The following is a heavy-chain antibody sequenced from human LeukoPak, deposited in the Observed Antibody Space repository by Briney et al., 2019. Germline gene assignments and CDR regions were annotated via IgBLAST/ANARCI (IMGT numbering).Heavy chain of an antibody. CDR1: GGSFSGYY. V-gene: IGHV4-34*01. CDR3: ARVPYYYDSSFDY. Sequence: SETLSLTXAVYGGSFSGYYWSWIRQPPGKGLEWIGEINHSGSTNYNPSLKSRVTISVDTSKNQFSLKLSSVTAADTAVYYCARVPYYYDSSFDYWGQGTLVTVSS. CDR2: INHSGST. J-gene: IGHJ4*02. D-gene: IGHD3-22*01.